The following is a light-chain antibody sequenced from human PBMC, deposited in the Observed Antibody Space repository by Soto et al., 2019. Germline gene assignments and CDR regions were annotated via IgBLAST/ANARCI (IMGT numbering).Light chain of an antibody. CDR1: QSVTSSY. CDR3: QQSSSSPIT. Sequence: ILMTQSPGTLSLSPGERATLSCRASQSVTSSYLAWYQQKPGQAPRLLMYAASSRATGIPDRFSGSGSGTDFTLTISRLEAEDFAVYYCQQSSSSPITFAQRTRLEIK. CDR2: AAS. V-gene: IGKV3-20*01. J-gene: IGKJ5*01.